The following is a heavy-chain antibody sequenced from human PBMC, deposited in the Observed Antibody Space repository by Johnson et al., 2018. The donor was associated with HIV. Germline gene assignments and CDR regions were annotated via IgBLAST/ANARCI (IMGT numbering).Heavy chain of an antibody. CDR3: AKSSVTDAFDI. Sequence: VQLVESGGGLVQPGGSLRLSCAASGFTFSSYDMHWVRQATGKGLEWVSAIGTAGDTYYPGSVKGRFTISRENAKNTLYLQMNSLRAEDTAVYYCAKSSVTDAFDIWGQGTMVTVSS. J-gene: IGHJ3*02. CDR1: GFTFSSYD. CDR2: IGTAGDT. D-gene: IGHD6-19*01. V-gene: IGHV3-13*01.